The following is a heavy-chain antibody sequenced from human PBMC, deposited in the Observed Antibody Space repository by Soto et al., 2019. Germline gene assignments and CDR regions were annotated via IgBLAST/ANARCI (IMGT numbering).Heavy chain of an antibody. CDR1: GFPFWHYG. CDR2: IWSDGKKE. D-gene: IGHD6-19*01. V-gene: IGHV3-33*01. CDR3: ARDRDGGWFHMDV. J-gene: IGHJ6*02. Sequence: QVQLVESGGGVVQPGRSLRLSCVGSGFPFWHYGMHWVRQAPGKGLEWVAVIWSDGKKESYADFVKGRFAISRDNFKDTLYLQMNSLSAEDRAVYYCARDRDGGWFHMDVWGQGTTVTVSS.